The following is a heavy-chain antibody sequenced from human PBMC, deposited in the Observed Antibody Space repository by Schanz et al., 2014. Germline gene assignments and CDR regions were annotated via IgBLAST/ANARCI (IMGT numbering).Heavy chain of an antibody. Sequence: VWTGPEVKEPGASVKVSCEASRYTFNTYGLNWVRQAPGQGLEWMGWISAYTNNTNYAQKVQGRVTMTTDTSTGTAYMELRSLRSDDTAVYYCARDRRRYCSTASCLHDNWFDPWGQGTLVIVSS. CDR3: ARDRRRYCSTASCLHDNWFDP. CDR2: ISAYTNNT. CDR1: RYTFNTYG. V-gene: IGHV1-18*01. J-gene: IGHJ5*02. D-gene: IGHD2-2*01.